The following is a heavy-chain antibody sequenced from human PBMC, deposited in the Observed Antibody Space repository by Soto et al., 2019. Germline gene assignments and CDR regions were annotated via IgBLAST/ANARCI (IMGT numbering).Heavy chain of an antibody. V-gene: IGHV3-23*01. CDR2: ISGSGGST. D-gene: IGHD3-16*01. CDR1: GFTFSSYA. J-gene: IGHJ4*02. Sequence: EVQLLESGGGLVQPGGSLRLSCAASGFTFSSYAMSWVRQAPGKGLEWVSAISGSGGSTYYADSVKGRFTISRDNSKNTLYLQMNSLRAEDTAVYYCAKAAYRDLLFYGYFDYWGQGTLVTVSS. CDR3: AKAAYRDLLFYGYFDY.